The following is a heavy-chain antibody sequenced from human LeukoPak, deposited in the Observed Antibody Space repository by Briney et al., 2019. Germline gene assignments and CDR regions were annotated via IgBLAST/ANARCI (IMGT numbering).Heavy chain of an antibody. V-gene: IGHV3-7*01. CDR1: GFTFSTSW. CDR3: ARDRNKGATDY. J-gene: IGHJ4*02. Sequence: PGGSLRLSCAASGFTFSTSWMSWVRQAPGKGLEWVANIGQDGSEKSHVDSVKGRFTISRDNAKNSLFLQMNSLRVEDTALYYCARDRNKGATDYWGQGTLVTVSS. CDR2: IGQDGSEK. D-gene: IGHD1-26*01.